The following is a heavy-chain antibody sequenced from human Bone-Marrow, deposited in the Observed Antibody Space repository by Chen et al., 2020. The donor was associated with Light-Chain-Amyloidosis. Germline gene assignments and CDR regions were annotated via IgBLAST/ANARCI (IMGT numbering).Heavy chain of an antibody. CDR2: INWNGGST. CDR3: VRGTVTTRYFDY. CDR1: GFTFDDSV. Sequence: EVQLVESGGGVVRPGGSLRLSCAASGFTFDDSVMSGVRQVPGKGLEWVSGINWNGGSTGYAASVKGRFTVSRDNAKNSLYLEMNSPRAEDTALYYCVRGTVTTRYFDYWGQGILVTVSS. J-gene: IGHJ4*02. V-gene: IGHV3-20*04. D-gene: IGHD4-17*01.